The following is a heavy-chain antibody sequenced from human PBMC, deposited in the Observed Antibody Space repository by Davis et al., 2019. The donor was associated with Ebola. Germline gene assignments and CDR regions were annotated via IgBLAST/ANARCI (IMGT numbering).Heavy chain of an antibody. CDR2: IYPGDSDT. CDR1: GYSFTSYW. Sequence: PGGSLRLSCKGSGYSFTSYWIGWVRQMPGKGLEWMGIIYPGDSDTRYSPSFQGQVTISADKSISTAYLQWSSLKASDTAMYYCARASSSCFDYWGQGTLVTVSS. D-gene: IGHD6-6*01. J-gene: IGHJ4*02. V-gene: IGHV5-51*01. CDR3: ARASSSCFDY.